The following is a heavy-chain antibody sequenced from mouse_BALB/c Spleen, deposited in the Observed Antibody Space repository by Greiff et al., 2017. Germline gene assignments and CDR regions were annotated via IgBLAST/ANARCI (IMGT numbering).Heavy chain of an antibody. CDR2: ISNLAYSI. CDR1: GFTFSDYG. Sequence: EVQRVESGGGLVQPGGSRKLSCAASGFTFSDYGMAWVRQAPGKGPEWVAFISNLAYSIYYADTVTGRFTISRENAKNTLYLEMSSLRSEDTAMYYCARMGDYGSSYPMDYWGQGTSVTVSS. J-gene: IGHJ4*01. CDR3: ARMGDYGSSYPMDY. D-gene: IGHD1-1*01. V-gene: IGHV5-15*02.